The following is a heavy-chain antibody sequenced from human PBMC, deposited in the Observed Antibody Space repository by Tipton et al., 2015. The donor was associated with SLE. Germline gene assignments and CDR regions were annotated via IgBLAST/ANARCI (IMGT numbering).Heavy chain of an antibody. Sequence: TLSLTCTVSGGSISSSSYYWGWIRQPPGKGLEWIGSIYYSGSTYHNPSLKSRVTISVDTSENQFSLKLSSVTAADTALYYCARHKLGFSWSYFDSWGQGTLVTVSS. V-gene: IGHV4-39*01. CDR2: IYYSGST. J-gene: IGHJ4*02. CDR1: GGSISSSSYY. D-gene: IGHD3-3*01. CDR3: ARHKLGFSWSYFDS.